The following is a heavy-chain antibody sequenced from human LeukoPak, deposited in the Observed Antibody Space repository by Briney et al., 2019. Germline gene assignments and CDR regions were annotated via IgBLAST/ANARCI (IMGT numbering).Heavy chain of an antibody. CDR2: IYYSGST. Sequence: PSETLPLTCTVSGGSISSYYWSWIRQPPGKGLEWIGYIYYSGSTNYNPSLKSRVTISVDTSKNQFSLKLSSVTAADTAVYYCARASPPDAFDIWGQGTMVTVSS. CDR1: GGSISSYY. V-gene: IGHV4-59*01. J-gene: IGHJ3*02. CDR3: ARASPPDAFDI.